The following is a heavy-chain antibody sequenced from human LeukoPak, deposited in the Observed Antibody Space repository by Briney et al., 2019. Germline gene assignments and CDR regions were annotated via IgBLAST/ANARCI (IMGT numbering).Heavy chain of an antibody. CDR2: LNPQTGDT. CDR3: ARDNSVGDVAWWFDP. Sequence: ASVKVSCKASGYAFSAYYMHWVRQAPGQGLEWMGWLNPQTGDTHFAQKFQGRVTFTRDTSISTAYMAMSRLRSDDTAVYYCARDNSVGDVAWWFDPWGQGTLVTVSS. CDR1: GYAFSAYY. D-gene: IGHD1-26*01. J-gene: IGHJ5*02. V-gene: IGHV1-2*02.